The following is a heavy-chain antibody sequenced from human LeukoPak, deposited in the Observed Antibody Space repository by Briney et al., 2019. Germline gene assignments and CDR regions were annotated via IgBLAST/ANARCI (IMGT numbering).Heavy chain of an antibody. Sequence: ASVKVSCMASGYTFTGYYMHWVRQAPGQGLEWMGRINPNSGGTNYAQKFQGRVTMTRDTSISTAYMELSRLRSDDTAVYYCASAPMPYDAFDIWGQGTMVTVSS. J-gene: IGHJ3*02. CDR1: GYTFTGYY. CDR3: ASAPMPYDAFDI. D-gene: IGHD2-2*01. CDR2: INPNSGGT. V-gene: IGHV1-2*06.